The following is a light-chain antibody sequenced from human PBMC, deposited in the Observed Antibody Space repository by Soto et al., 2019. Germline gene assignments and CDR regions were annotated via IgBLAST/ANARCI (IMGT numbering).Light chain of an antibody. V-gene: IGKV3-20*01. CDR3: QQYGSSPET. J-gene: IGKJ1*01. Sequence: EIVLTQSPGTLSLSPGERATLSCRARQSVSSSYLAWYQQKPGQAPRPLIYGASSRATGIPDRFSGSGSGTDFTLTISRLEPEDFAVYYCQQYGSSPETFGQGTKVDIK. CDR2: GAS. CDR1: QSVSSSY.